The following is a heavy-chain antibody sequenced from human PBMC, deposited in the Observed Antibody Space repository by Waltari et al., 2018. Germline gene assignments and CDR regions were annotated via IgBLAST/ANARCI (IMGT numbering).Heavy chain of an antibody. CDR2: ISGSGGST. CDR3: AKSRAGYSSGWYAD. Sequence: EVQLLESGGGLVQPGGSLRLSCAASGFTFGSYAMSWVRQAPGKGLEWVSAISGSGGSTYYADSVKGRFTISRDNSKNTLYLQMNSLRAEDTAVYYCAKSRAGYSSGWYADWGQGTLVTVSS. D-gene: IGHD6-19*01. CDR1: GFTFGSYA. J-gene: IGHJ4*02. V-gene: IGHV3-23*01.